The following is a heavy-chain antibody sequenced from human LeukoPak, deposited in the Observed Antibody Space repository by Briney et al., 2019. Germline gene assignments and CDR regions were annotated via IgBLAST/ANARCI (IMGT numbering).Heavy chain of an antibody. Sequence: SETLSLTCTVSNYTINSGYYWGWIRQPPGKGLEWIGSIFHSGSTYYNPSLKRRVTISIDTSKNQFSLKLSSVTAADTAVYYCARVWFGEWTSDYWGQGTLVTVSS. CDR3: ARVWFGEWTSDY. J-gene: IGHJ4*02. V-gene: IGHV4-38-2*02. D-gene: IGHD3-10*01. CDR1: NYTINSGYY. CDR2: IFHSGST.